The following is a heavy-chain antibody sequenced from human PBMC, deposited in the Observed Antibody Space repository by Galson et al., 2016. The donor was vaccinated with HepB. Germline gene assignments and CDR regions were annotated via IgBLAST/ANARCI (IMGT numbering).Heavy chain of an antibody. CDR1: GFNFKTYD. V-gene: IGHV3-13*01. Sequence: SLRLSCAASGFNFKTYDIHWVRQTAGKGLECIAGIDTAGGTSYADSVKGRFTMSRDNAKNSLYLQMDTLTAGDTGVYYCVREGRGIGWRYFDSWGQGTLVTVSS. J-gene: IGHJ4*02. CDR3: VREGRGIGWRYFDS. CDR2: IDTAGGT. D-gene: IGHD6-19*01.